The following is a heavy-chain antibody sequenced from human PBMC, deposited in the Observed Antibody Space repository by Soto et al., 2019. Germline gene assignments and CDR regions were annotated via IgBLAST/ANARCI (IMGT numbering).Heavy chain of an antibody. CDR3: ARDYDSSGYSHGAFDI. CDR1: GGTFSSYA. Sequence: QVQLVQSGAEVKKPGSSVKVSCKASGGTFSSYAISWVRQAPGQGLEWMGGIIPIFGTANYAQKFQGRVTITADESTRRAYMELSSLRSEDTAVYYCARDYDSSGYSHGAFDIWGQGTMVTVSS. V-gene: IGHV1-69*12. J-gene: IGHJ3*02. D-gene: IGHD3-22*01. CDR2: IIPIFGTA.